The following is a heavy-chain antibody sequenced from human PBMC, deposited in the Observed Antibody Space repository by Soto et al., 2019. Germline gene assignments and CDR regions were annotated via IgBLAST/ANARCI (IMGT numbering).Heavy chain of an antibody. D-gene: IGHD2-15*01. CDR3: ARDRRRCSGGSCYPAWFDP. CDR2: IYYSGST. J-gene: IGHJ5*02. CDR1: GDSIRSGNHY. V-gene: IGHV4-61*01. Sequence: TSETLSLTCTVSGDSIRSGNHYWSWIRQPPGKGLEWIGYIYYSGSTYYSPSLKSRVTISVDTSKNQFSLKLSSVTAADTAVYYCARDRRRCSGGSCYPAWFDPWGQGTLVTVSS.